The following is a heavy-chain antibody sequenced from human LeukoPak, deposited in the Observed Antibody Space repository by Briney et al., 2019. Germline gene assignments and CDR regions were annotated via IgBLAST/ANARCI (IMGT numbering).Heavy chain of an antibody. CDR3: AGGGYSYGLAYYYYGMDV. V-gene: IGHV4-59*01. Sequence: PSETLSLTCTVSGGSISSYYWSWIRQPPGKGLEWIGYNYYSGSTNYNPSLKSRVTISVDTSKNQFSLKLSSVTAADTAVYYCAGGGYSYGLAYYYYGMDVWGKGTTVTVSS. D-gene: IGHD5-18*01. CDR1: GGSISSYY. J-gene: IGHJ6*04. CDR2: NYYSGST.